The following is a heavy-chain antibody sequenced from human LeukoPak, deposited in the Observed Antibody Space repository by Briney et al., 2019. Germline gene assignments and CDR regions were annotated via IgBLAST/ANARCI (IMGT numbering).Heavy chain of an antibody. CDR3: ARVQKWLEALALYY. Sequence: SETLSLTCTVSGGSISSGDYYWSWIRQPPGKGLEWIGYIYYSGSTYYNPSLKSGVTISVDTSKNQFSLKLSSVTAADTAVYYCARVQKWLEALALYYWGQGTLVTVSS. CDR1: GGSISSGDYY. CDR2: IYYSGST. D-gene: IGHD6-19*01. V-gene: IGHV4-30-4*01. J-gene: IGHJ4*02.